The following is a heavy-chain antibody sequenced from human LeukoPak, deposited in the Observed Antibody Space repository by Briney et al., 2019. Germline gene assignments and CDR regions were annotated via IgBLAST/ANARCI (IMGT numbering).Heavy chain of an antibody. CDR1: GYTFTSYA. CDR3: ARSLRYFDWLWGY. J-gene: IGHJ4*02. V-gene: IGHV1-3*01. CDR2: INAGNGNT. D-gene: IGHD3-9*01. Sequence: ASVKVSCKASGYTFTSYAMHWVRQAPGPRLEWMGWINAGNGNTKYSQKFQGRVTITRDTSASTAYMELSSLRSEDTAVYYCARSLRYFDWLWGYWGQGTLVTVSS.